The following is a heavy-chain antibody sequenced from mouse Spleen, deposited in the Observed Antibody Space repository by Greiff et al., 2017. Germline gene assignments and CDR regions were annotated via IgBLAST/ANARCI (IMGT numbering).Heavy chain of an antibody. D-gene: IGHD2-4*01. Sequence: QVQLQQPGAALVQPGASVKMSCQASGYTFTSYWITWVQQRPGQGLAWIGDIYPGSGSTNYNEKFQSKATLTVDTSSSTAYMQLSSLTSEDSAVYYCAQERVYDYGYAMDYWGQGTSVTGAS. CDR1: GYTFTSYW. CDR2: IYPGSGST. J-gene: IGHJ4*01. V-gene: IGHV1-55*01. CDR3: AQERVYDYGYAMDY.